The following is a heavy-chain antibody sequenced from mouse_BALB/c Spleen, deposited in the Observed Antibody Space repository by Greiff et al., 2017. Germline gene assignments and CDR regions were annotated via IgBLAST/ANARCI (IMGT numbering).Heavy chain of an antibody. D-gene: IGHD2-3*01. J-gene: IGHJ4*01. CDR2: IRNKANGYTT. CDR1: GFTFTDYY. V-gene: IGHV7-3*02. Sequence: DVKLVESGGGLVQPGGSLRLSCATSGFTFTDYYMSWVRQPPGKALEWLGFIRNKANGYTTEYSASVKGRFTISRDNSQRILYLQMNTLRAEDSATYDCARDEMDEGYAMDYWGQGTSVTVSS. CDR3: ARDEMDEGYAMDY.